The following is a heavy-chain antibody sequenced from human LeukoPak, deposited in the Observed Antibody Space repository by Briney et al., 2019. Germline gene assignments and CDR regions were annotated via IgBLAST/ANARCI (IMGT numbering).Heavy chain of an antibody. CDR1: GFTFSSYG. Sequence: GGSLRLSCAASGFTFSSYGMHWVRQAPGKGLEWVSAIVGSGGNMYYADSVKGRFTISRDNFKSTLYLQMNSLRAEDTAVYYCAKGLTWDSTSCSDWGQGTLVTVSS. V-gene: IGHV3-23*01. D-gene: IGHD2-2*01. J-gene: IGHJ4*02. CDR3: AKGLTWDSTSCSD. CDR2: IVGSGGNM.